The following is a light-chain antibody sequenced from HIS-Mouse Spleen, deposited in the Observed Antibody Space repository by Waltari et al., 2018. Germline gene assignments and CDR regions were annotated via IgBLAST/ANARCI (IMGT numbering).Light chain of an antibody. J-gene: IGLJ1*01. CDR2: DDS. CDR1: KIGSKS. V-gene: IGLV3-21*03. Sequence: SYVLTQPPSVSVAPGKTARITCGGNKIGSKSVHWYQQKPGQAPVLVVYDDSDRPSGIPERFSGSNSGNTATLTISRVEAGDEADYYCQVWDSSSDHPYVFGTGTKVTVL. CDR3: QVWDSSSDHPYV.